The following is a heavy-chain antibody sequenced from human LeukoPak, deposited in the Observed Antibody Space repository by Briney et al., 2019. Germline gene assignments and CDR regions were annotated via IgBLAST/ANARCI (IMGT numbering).Heavy chain of an antibody. D-gene: IGHD1-26*01. CDR1: GYTFTVYY. CDR2: INPNSGGT. V-gene: IGHV1-2*06. Sequence: ASVKVSCKASGYTFTVYYMHWVRQAPGQGLEWMGRINPNSGGTNYAQKFQGRVTMTRDTSISTVYMELSRLGYDDTAVYYCARDAGNNWFDPWGQGTLVTVSS. CDR3: ARDAGNNWFDP. J-gene: IGHJ5*02.